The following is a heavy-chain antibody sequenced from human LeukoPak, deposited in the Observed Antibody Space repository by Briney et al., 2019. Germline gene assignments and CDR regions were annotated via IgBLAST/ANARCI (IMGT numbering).Heavy chain of an antibody. Sequence: GGSLRLSCAASGFSFSSYWMSWVRQAPGKGLEWVANIKQDGREKYYVDSVKGRFTISRDNSKNTLYLQMNSLRAEDTAVYYCAELGITMIGGVWGKGTTVTISS. CDR3: AELGITMIGGV. V-gene: IGHV3-7*01. CDR2: IKQDGREK. CDR1: GFSFSSYW. D-gene: IGHD3-10*02. J-gene: IGHJ6*04.